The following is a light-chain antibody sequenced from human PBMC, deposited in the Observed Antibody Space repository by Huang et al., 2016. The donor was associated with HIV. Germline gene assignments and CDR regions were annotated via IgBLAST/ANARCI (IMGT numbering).Light chain of an antibody. V-gene: IGKV3-15*01. CDR3: QHYNNWPYT. Sequence: EIVMTQSPATLSVSPGERATPSCRASQSVSSNLAWYQQKPGQAPRLLIYGASTRATGLPARFSGRGSGTEFTLTISSLQSEDFAVYYCQHYNNWPYTFGQGTKLEIK. J-gene: IGKJ2*01. CDR1: QSVSSN. CDR2: GAS.